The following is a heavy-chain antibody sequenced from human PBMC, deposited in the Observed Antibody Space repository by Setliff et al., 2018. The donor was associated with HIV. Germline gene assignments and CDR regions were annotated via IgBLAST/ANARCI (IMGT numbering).Heavy chain of an antibody. V-gene: IGHV5-51*01. D-gene: IGHD5-12*01. CDR1: GYSFSDYW. J-gene: IGHJ4*02. CDR3: IRRRRAPGAADLVSY. CDR2: TYPGDSTT. Sequence: PGESLKISCKASGYSFSDYWIGWVRQMPGKGLEWMGVTYPGDSTTRYSPSLEGQVTISADRSINTAFLQWSSLEASDTAMYYCIRRRRAPGAADLVSYWGQGALVTVSS.